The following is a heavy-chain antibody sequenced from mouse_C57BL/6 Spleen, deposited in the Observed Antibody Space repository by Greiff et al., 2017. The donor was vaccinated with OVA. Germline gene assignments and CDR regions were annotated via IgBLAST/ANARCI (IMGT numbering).Heavy chain of an antibody. CDR1: GYTFTDYE. CDR2: IDPETGGT. D-gene: IGHD3-2*02. CDR3: TSPSDSSGYTWFAY. J-gene: IGHJ3*01. Sequence: VVRPGASVTLSCKASGYTFTDYEMHWVKQTPVHGLEWIGAIDPETGGTAYNQKFKGKAILTADKSSSTAYMELRSLTSEDSAVYYCTSPSDSSGYTWFAYWGQGTLVTVSA. V-gene: IGHV1-15*01.